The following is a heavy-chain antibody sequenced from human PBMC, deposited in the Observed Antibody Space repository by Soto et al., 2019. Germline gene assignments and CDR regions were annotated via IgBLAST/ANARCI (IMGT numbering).Heavy chain of an antibody. CDR2: IRSKAYSGTA. Sequence: PGGSLRLSCTASGFTFGDYAMSWFRQAPGKGLEWVGFIRSKAYSGTAEYAASVKGRFTMSRDDSKNIAYLQMNSLKTEDTAVYYCSRDRSGITMIRGVADYWGQGTLVTVPS. V-gene: IGHV3-49*03. D-gene: IGHD3-10*01. CDR3: SRDRSGITMIRGVADY. CDR1: GFTFGDYA. J-gene: IGHJ4*02.